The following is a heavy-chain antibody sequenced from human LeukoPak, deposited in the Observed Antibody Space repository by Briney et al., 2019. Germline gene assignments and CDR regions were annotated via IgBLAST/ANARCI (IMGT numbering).Heavy chain of an antibody. D-gene: IGHD5-12*01. J-gene: IGHJ4*02. CDR2: IGTAGDT. Sequence: PGGSLRLSCAASGFTFSSYDMHWVRQPTGKGLEWVSAIGTAGDTYYPGSVKGRFTISRENAKNPLYLQMNSLSAGDTAVYYCVRGTVYSAYDYDFDYWGQGTLVTVSS. V-gene: IGHV3-13*04. CDR3: VRGTVYSAYDYDFDY. CDR1: GFTFSSYD.